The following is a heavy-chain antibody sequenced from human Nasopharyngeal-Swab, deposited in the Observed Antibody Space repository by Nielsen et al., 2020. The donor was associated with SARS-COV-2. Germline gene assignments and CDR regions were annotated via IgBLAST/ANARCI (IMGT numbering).Heavy chain of an antibody. V-gene: IGHV3-53*01. J-gene: IGHJ6*03. D-gene: IGHD3-3*01. CDR3: ARAYYDFWSGPGYYYYYMDV. Sequence: VRQAPGKGLEWVSVIYSGGSTYYADSVKGRFTISRDNSKNTLHLQMNSLRAEDTAVYYCARAYYDFWSGPGYYYYYMDVWGKGTTVTVS. CDR2: IYSGGST.